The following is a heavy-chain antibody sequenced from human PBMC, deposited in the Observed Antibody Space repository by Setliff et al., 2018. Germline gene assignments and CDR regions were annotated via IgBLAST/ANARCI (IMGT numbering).Heavy chain of an antibody. CDR3: ARTTGYRLEGDFDY. CDR1: GFTFSSYA. D-gene: IGHD1-1*01. J-gene: IGHJ4*02. V-gene: IGHV3-23*01. CDR2: ISGSISST. Sequence: GGSLRLSCAASGFTFSSYAMSWVRQAPGKGLEWVSAISGSISSTYYADSVKGRFTISRDNSKNTLYLQMNSLGAEDTAVYYCARTTGYRLEGDFDYWGQGTLVTVSS.